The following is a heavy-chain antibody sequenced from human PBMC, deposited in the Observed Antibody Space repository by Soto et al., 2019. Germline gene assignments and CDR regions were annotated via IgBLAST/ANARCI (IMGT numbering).Heavy chain of an antibody. J-gene: IGHJ1*01. Sequence: EVQLVQSGAEVKKSGESLRISCQGSGYSFTNYWISWVRQMPGKGLEWMGNIDPSDSYTSYNPSFQGHVTISADKSISTAHLQWSSLEASDTAMYYCARHASFESATSHLSYWGQGSLVTVSS. V-gene: IGHV5-10-1*03. D-gene: IGHD3-10*01. CDR3: ARHASFESATSHLSY. CDR2: IDPSDSYT. CDR1: GYSFTNYW.